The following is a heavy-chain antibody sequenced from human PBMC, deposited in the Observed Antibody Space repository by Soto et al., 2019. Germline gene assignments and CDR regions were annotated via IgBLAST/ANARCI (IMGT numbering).Heavy chain of an antibody. D-gene: IGHD2-15*01. J-gene: IGHJ5*02. Sequence: QVQLVQSGAEVKKPGASVKVSCKASGYTFTIYYMHWVRQAPGQGLEWMGIIDPSGGGTSYAQKFQGRLTMTRDTSTSKVYMELSSVRSEDTAVYYCARDRVDCSGGNCWRSVEDTWGQGTLVTVSS. CDR1: GYTFTIYY. CDR2: IDPSGGGT. CDR3: ARDRVDCSGGNCWRSVEDT. V-gene: IGHV1-46*01.